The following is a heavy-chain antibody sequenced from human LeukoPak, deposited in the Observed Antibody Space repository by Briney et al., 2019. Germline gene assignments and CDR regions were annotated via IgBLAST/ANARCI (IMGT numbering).Heavy chain of an antibody. CDR3: ARARPGVEYSSSSGYYMDV. CDR1: GGTFSSYA. D-gene: IGHD6-6*01. V-gene: IGHV1-69*05. Sequence: SVKVSCKASGGTFSSYAISWVRQAPGQGLEWMGGIIPIFGTANYAQKFQGRVTITTDESTSTAYMELSSLRSEDTAVYYCARARPGVEYSSSSGYYMDVWGKGTTVTASS. J-gene: IGHJ6*03. CDR2: IIPIFGTA.